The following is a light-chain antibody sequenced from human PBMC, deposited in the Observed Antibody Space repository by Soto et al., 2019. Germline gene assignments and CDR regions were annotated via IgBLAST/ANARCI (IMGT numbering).Light chain of an antibody. V-gene: IGLV2-14*01. J-gene: IGLJ3*02. CDR2: EVN. Sequence: QSALTQPASVSGSPGQSITISCTGTSSDVGSYNYVSWYQQHPGKSPKLMMYEVNNRPSGVSNRFSGSKSGNTASLTISGRQAEDEANYYCSSYTSISTRVFGGGTQLTVL. CDR1: SSDVGSYNY. CDR3: SSYTSISTRV.